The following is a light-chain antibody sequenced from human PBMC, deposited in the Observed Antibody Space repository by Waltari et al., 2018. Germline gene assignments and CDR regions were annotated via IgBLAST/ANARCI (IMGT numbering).Light chain of an antibody. V-gene: IGKV3-20*01. Sequence: EIVLTQSPGTLSLSPGERATLSCRASQSVYKYSAWYQQKPGQAPRLLIYHASIRATGIPDRFSGSGSGTDFSLTISRLEPEDFAVYYCQKYVNLPATFGQGTKVEIK. J-gene: IGKJ1*01. CDR1: QSVYKY. CDR3: QKYVNLPAT. CDR2: HAS.